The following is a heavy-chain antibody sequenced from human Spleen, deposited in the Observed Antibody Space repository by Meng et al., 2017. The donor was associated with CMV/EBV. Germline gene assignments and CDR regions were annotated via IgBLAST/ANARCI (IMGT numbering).Heavy chain of an antibody. CDR1: GFTFSRYA. CDR3: AKAIEARPAGHFDY. J-gene: IGHJ4*02. CDR2: ISGSGGST. V-gene: IGHV3-23*01. Sequence: GESLKISCAASGFTFSRYAMTWVRQAPGKGLEWVSGISGSGGSTYYADSVKGRFIISRDNSKNTVYLQMNSLRAEDTAVYYCAKAIEARPAGHFDYWGQGTLVTVSS. D-gene: IGHD6-6*01.